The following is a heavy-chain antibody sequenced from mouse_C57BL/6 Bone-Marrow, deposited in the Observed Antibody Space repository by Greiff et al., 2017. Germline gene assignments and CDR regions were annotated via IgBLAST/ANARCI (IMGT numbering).Heavy chain of an antibody. D-gene: IGHD2-5*01. CDR2: ISSGGSYT. CDR1: GFTFSSYG. J-gene: IGHJ1*03. V-gene: IGHV5-6*02. Sequence: EVKLVESGGDLVKPGGSLKLSCAASGFTFSSYGMSWVRQTPDKRLEWVATISSGGSYTYYPDSVKGRFTISRDNAKNTLYLQMSSLKSEDTAMYYCARRHSNSWYFEVWGTGTTGTVSS. CDR3: ARRHSNSWYFEV.